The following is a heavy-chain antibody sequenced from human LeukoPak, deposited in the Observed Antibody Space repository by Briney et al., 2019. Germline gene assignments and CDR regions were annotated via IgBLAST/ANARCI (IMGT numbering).Heavy chain of an antibody. CDR1: GFTFSSFA. V-gene: IGHV3-64D*09. Sequence: PGGSLRLSCPASGFTFSSFAMHWVRQAPGKGLEYVSAISSNGGSTYNADSVKGRFTISRDNSKNTLYLQMSSLRAEDTAVYYCRGYSYGSVEYFDYWGQGTLVTVSS. J-gene: IGHJ4*02. CDR3: RGYSYGSVEYFDY. CDR2: ISSNGGST. D-gene: IGHD5-18*01.